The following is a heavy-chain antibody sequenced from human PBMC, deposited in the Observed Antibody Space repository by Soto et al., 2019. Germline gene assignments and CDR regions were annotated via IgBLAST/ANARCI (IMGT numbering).Heavy chain of an antibody. CDR1: GFTVSSNY. Sequence: GGSLRLSCAASGFTVSSNYMSWVRQAPGKGLEWVSVIYSGGSTYYADSVKGRFTISRDNSKNTLYLQVNSLRAEDTAVYYCARDLPSTTSADYWGQGTLVTVSS. CDR2: IYSGGST. D-gene: IGHD1-1*01. V-gene: IGHV3-53*01. CDR3: ARDLPSTTSADY. J-gene: IGHJ4*02.